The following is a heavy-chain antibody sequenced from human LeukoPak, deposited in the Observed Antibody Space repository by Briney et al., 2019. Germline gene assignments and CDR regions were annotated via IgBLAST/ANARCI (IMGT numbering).Heavy chain of an antibody. CDR1: GGSFSGYY. D-gene: IGHD4-17*01. J-gene: IGHJ3*02. Sequence: SETLSLTCAVYGGSFSGYYWSWIRQPPGKELEWIGEINHSGSTNYNPSLKSRVTISVDTSKNQFSLKLSSVTAVDTAVYYCATGGDYMADAFDIWGRGTMVTVSS. CDR2: INHSGST. V-gene: IGHV4-34*01. CDR3: ATGGDYMADAFDI.